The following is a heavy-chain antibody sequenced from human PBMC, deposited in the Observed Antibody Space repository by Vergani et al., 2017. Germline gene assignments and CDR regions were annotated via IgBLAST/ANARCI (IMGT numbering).Heavy chain of an antibody. CDR1: GFTSSYYG. V-gene: IGHV3-30*03. D-gene: IGHD3-10*01. Sequence: QVHLVESGGGVVQPGRSLRLSCVVSGFTSSYYGMHWVRQAPGKGLEWVAVISYDGTQKYYADSVKGRFTISRDNSKSTLYLQMNSLRTEDTAVYYCARGQLWFGELFPYNWFDPWGQGTLVTVSS. CDR2: ISYDGTQK. J-gene: IGHJ5*02. CDR3: ARGQLWFGELFPYNWFDP.